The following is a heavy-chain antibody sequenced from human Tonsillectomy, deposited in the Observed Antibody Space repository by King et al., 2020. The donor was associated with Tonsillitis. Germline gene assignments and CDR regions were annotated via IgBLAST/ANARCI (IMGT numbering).Heavy chain of an antibody. D-gene: IGHD3-3*01. CDR3: ARLRFLEWLFSGWFDP. CDR2: INPNSGST. Sequence: VQLVESGAEVKKPGASVKVSCKASGYTFTGYYKHWVLQAPGQGLEWMGWINPNSGSTKYAQKFQGRVNMTGDTSSSTAYGELSSLRSDDTAVYYCARLRFLEWLFSGWFDPWGQGTRVIVSS. V-gene: IGHV1-2*02. CDR1: GYTFTGYY. J-gene: IGHJ5*02.